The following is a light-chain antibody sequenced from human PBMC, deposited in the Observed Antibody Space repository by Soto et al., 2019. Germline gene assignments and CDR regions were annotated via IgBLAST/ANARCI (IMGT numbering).Light chain of an antibody. CDR3: SSYTSRSTVV. CDR1: SSDVGGYNY. CDR2: DGS. Sequence: QSALTQPASVSGSPGQSITISCTGTSSDVGGYNYVSWYQQHPGKAPKLMIYDGSNRPSGVANRFSGSKSGNTASLTISGLPAEDEADYYCSSYTSRSTVVFGGGTKLTVL. J-gene: IGLJ2*01. V-gene: IGLV2-14*01.